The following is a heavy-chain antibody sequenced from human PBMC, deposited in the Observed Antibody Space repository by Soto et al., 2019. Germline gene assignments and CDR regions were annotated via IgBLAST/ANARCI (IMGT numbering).Heavy chain of an antibody. Sequence: GGSLRLSCAASGFTFSSYDMSWVRQAPGKGLEWVSAISGSGGSTYYADSVKGRSTISRDNSKNTLYLQMNSLRAEDTAVYYCAKDRWDYYDSSGPLDYWGQGTLVTVSS. J-gene: IGHJ4*02. V-gene: IGHV3-23*01. CDR1: GFTFSSYD. CDR2: ISGSGGST. D-gene: IGHD3-22*01. CDR3: AKDRWDYYDSSGPLDY.